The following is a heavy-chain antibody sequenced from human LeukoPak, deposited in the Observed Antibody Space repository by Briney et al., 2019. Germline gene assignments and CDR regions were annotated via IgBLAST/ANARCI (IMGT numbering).Heavy chain of an antibody. D-gene: IGHD2-15*01. CDR1: GFTFSSYS. J-gene: IGHJ6*02. CDR2: ISSSSSYI. CDR3: ARDRGYCSGGSCFLAADYYYYGMDV. V-gene: IGHV3-21*01. Sequence: GGSLRLSCAASGFTFSSYSMNWVRQAPGKGLEWVSSISSSSSYIYYADSVKGRFTISRDHAKNSLYLQMNSLRAEDTAVYYCARDRGYCSGGSCFLAADYYYYGMDVWGQGTTVTVSS.